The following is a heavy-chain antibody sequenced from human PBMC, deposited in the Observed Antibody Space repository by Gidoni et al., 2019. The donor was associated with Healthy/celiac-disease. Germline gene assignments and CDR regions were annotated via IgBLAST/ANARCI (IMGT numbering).Heavy chain of an antibody. D-gene: IGHD3-3*01. CDR2: IWYDGSNK. Sequence: QVQLVESGGGVVQPGRSLRLSCAASGFNFSSYVMHWVRQAPGKGLEWVAVIWYDGSNKYYADSVKGRFTISRDNSKNTLYLQMNSLRAEDTAVYYCARGYYDFWSGYSSFDYWGQGTLVTVSS. CDR3: ARGYYDFWSGYSSFDY. CDR1: GFNFSSYV. J-gene: IGHJ4*02. V-gene: IGHV3-33*01.